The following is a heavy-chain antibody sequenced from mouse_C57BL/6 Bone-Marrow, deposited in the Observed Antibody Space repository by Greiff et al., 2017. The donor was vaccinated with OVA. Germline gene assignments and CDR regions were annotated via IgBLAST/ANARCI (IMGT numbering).Heavy chain of an antibody. J-gene: IGHJ1*03. CDR3: ARDNWDWYFDV. V-gene: IGHV7-1*01. Sequence: EVKLVGSGGGLVQSGRSLRLSCATSGFTFSDFYMEWVRQAPGKGLEWIAASRNKANDYTTEYSASVKGRFIVSRDTSQSILYLQMTALRAEDTAIYYCARDNWDWYFDVWGTGTTVTVSS. CDR2: SRNKANDYTT. D-gene: IGHD4-1*01. CDR1: GFTFSDFY.